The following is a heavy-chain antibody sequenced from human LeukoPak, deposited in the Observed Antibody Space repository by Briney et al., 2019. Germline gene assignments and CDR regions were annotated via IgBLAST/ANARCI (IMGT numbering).Heavy chain of an antibody. CDR3: ARGPLLTTVPAPRFQH. CDR1: GGSFSGYY. Sequence: SETLSLTCAVYGGSFSGYYWSWIRQPPGKGLEWIGEINHSGSTNYNPSLKSRVTISVDTSKNQFSLKLSSVTAADTAVYYCARGPLLTTVPAPRFQHWSQGTLVTVSS. V-gene: IGHV4-34*01. D-gene: IGHD4-17*01. J-gene: IGHJ1*01. CDR2: INHSGST.